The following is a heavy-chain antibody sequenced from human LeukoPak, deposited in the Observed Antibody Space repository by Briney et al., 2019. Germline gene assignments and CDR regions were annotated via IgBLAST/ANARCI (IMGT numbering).Heavy chain of an antibody. V-gene: IGHV4-39*02. Sequence: PSETLSLTCTVSGGSISSSSYYWGWIRQPPGKGLEWIGSIYYSGSTYYNPSLKSRVTISVDTSKNQFSLKLSSVTAADTAVYYCARELTLDYSSSWYQGYYGMDVWGQGTTVTVSS. CDR3: ARELTLDYSSSWYQGYYGMDV. CDR1: GGSISSSSYY. CDR2: IYYSGST. D-gene: IGHD6-13*01. J-gene: IGHJ6*02.